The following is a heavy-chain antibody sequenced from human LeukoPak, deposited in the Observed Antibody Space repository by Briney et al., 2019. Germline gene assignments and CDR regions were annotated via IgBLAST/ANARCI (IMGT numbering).Heavy chain of an antibody. J-gene: IGHJ3*02. CDR1: GFTFSDYY. V-gene: IGHV3-11*01. D-gene: IGHD4-17*01. Sequence: PGGSLRLSCAASGFTFSDYYMSWIRQAPGKGLEWVSYITSGGATIYYADSVKGRFTISRDNAKNSLYLEMNSLRAEDTAVYYCARGGYGDYRRNAFDIWGQGTMVTVSS. CDR3: ARGGYGDYRRNAFDI. CDR2: ITSGGATI.